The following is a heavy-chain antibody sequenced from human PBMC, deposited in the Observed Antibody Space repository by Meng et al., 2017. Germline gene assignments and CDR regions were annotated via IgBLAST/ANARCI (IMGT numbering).Heavy chain of an antibody. V-gene: IGHV3-23*01. CDR3: AKGGVNYDILTGYYPLPFDY. Sequence: LTGAASGFTFSSYAMSWVRQAPGKGLEWVSAISGSGGSTYYADSVKGRFTISRDNSKNTLYLQMNSLRAEDTAVYYCAKGGVNYDILTGYYPLPFDYWGQGTLVTVSS. J-gene: IGHJ4*02. CDR2: ISGSGGST. D-gene: IGHD3-9*01. CDR1: GFTFSSYA.